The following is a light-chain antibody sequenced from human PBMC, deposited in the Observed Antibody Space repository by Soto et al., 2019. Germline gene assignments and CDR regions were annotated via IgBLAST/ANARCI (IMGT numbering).Light chain of an antibody. J-gene: IGLJ2*01. CDR2: DVS. V-gene: IGLV2-14*01. Sequence: QSALTQPASVSGSPGQSITISCTGTSSDVGSYNYVSWYQQYPGKAPKLMIYDVSNRTSGVSYRFSGSKSGNTASLTISALQAEAEADYYCCSYTTSSTPVVFGGGTKVTVL. CDR3: CSYTTSSTPVV. CDR1: SSDVGSYNY.